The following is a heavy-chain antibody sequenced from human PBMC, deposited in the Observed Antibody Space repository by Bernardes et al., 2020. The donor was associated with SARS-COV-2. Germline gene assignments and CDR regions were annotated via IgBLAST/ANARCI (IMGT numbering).Heavy chain of an antibody. D-gene: IGHD3-16*01. CDR3: VKGGLRVGELWGSD. Sequence: GGSLRLSCVASGFSLSTYWMHWVRQAPGKGLVWVSRISSDGSSTSYADSVKGRFTVSRDNAKNTVYLQLNSLRDEDTAVYYCVKGGLRVGELWGSDWDQGTLVTVSS. CDR2: ISSDGSST. CDR1: GFSLSTYW. J-gene: IGHJ4*02. V-gene: IGHV3-74*01.